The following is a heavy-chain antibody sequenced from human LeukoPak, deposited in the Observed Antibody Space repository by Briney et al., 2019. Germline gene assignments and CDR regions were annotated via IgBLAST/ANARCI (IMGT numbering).Heavy chain of an antibody. Sequence: SGGSLRLSCAASGFTFSSYGMHWVRQAPGKGLERVAVISYDGSNKYYEDSVKGRFTISRDNSKNTLYLQMNSLRAEDTAVYYCAKSKSGWYYFDYWGQGTLVTVSS. CDR3: AKSKSGWYYFDY. CDR1: GFTFSSYG. V-gene: IGHV3-30*18. CDR2: ISYDGSNK. D-gene: IGHD6-19*01. J-gene: IGHJ4*02.